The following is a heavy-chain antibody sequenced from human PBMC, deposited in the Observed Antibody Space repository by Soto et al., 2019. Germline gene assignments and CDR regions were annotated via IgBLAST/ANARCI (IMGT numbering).Heavy chain of an antibody. D-gene: IGHD2-15*01. CDR1: GGSISSGGYY. J-gene: IGHJ2*01. CDR2: IYYSGST. Sequence: QVQLQESGPGLVKPSQTLSLTCTVSGGSISSGGYYWSWIRQHPGKGLEWIGYIYYSGSTYYNPSLKSRVTISVDTSKNQCSLKLSSVTAADTAVYYCARDPHAGYCSGGSCYSDWYFDLWGRGTLVTVSS. CDR3: ARDPHAGYCSGGSCYSDWYFDL. V-gene: IGHV4-31*03.